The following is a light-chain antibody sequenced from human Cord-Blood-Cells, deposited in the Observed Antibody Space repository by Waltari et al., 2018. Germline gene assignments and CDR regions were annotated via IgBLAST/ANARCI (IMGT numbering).Light chain of an antibody. Sequence: EIVLTQSPATLSLSPGERATLSCRASQSVSSYLAWYQQKPGQAPRLLIYDASNRATGIPARFSGSGSGTDFTLTISILEPEDFAVYYCQQRSNWGLTFGGGTKVEIK. CDR3: QQRSNWGLT. J-gene: IGKJ4*01. V-gene: IGKV3-11*01. CDR2: DAS. CDR1: QSVSSY.